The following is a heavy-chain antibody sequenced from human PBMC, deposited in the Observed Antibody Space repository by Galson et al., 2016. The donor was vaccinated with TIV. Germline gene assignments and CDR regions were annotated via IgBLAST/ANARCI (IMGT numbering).Heavy chain of an antibody. J-gene: IGHJ6*02. V-gene: IGHV1-69*13. Sequence: SVKVSCKASGGTFSSYVFNWVRLAPGQGLEWMGGIIPLFRTTNYAQKFQGRVTITADESTNTAYMELTSLRSGDTAVYYCASDRNTAFDTYNYDYGMDVWGQGTTVTVSS. CDR3: ASDRNTAFDTYNYDYGMDV. CDR2: IIPLFRTT. CDR1: GGTFSSYV. D-gene: IGHD5-18*01.